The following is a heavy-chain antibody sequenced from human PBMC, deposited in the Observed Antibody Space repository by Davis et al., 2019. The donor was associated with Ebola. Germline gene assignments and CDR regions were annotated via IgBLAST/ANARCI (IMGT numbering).Heavy chain of an antibody. CDR2: ISYDGSEK. CDR1: GFTFSRFG. D-gene: IGHD6-6*01. Sequence: PGGSLRLSCAASGFTFSRFGMHWVRQPPGKGLEWLTYISYDGSEKFYADSVKGRFSISRDNSKNTLFLQLNGLSDDDTAVYYCVRDFFEFAGSSCSAYGGQGTLVTVS. J-gene: IGHJ4*02. V-gene: IGHV3-30*03. CDR3: VRDFFEFAGSSCSAY.